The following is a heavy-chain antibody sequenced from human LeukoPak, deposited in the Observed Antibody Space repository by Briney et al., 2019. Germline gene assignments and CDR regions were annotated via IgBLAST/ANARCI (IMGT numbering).Heavy chain of an antibody. J-gene: IGHJ4*02. CDR2: IYYSGST. CDR1: GGSISSYY. V-gene: IGHV4-59*08. D-gene: IGHD4-11*01. Sequence: SETLSLTCTVSGGSISSYYWSWIRQPPGKGLEWIGYIYYSGSTYYNPSLKSRVTISVDTSKNQFSLKLSPVTAADTAVYYCARFTVTSAGFDYWGQGTLATVSS. CDR3: ARFTVTSAGFDY.